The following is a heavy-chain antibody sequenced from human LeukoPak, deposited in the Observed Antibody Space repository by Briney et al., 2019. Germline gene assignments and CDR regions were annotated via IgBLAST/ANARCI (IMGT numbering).Heavy chain of an antibody. CDR3: ARGTWDY. Sequence: GGSLRLSCAASGFTFDSYVMSWVRQAPGEGLEWVSVIYNPGSTFYADPVKGRFTISRDNAKNTLYLQMNSLRAEDTAVYYCARGTWDYWGQGTLVTVSS. V-gene: IGHV3-53*01. CDR1: GFTFDSYV. CDR2: IYNPGST. J-gene: IGHJ4*02.